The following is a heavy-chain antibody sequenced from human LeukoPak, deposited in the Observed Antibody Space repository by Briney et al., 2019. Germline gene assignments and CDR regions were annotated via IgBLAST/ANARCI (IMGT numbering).Heavy chain of an antibody. V-gene: IGHV1-18*04. J-gene: IGHJ4*02. D-gene: IGHD7-27*01. Sequence: ASVKVSCKASGYTFTGYYMHWVRQAPGQGLEWMGWISAYNGNTNYAQKLQGRVTMTTDTSTSTAYMEVRSLRSDDTAVYYCARALSETGNYFDYWGQGTLVTVSS. CDR2: ISAYNGNT. CDR1: GYTFTGYY. CDR3: ARALSETGNYFDY.